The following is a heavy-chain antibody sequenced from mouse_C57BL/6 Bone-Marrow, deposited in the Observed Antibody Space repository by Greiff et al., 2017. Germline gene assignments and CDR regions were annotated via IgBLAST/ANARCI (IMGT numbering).Heavy chain of an antibody. CDR3: TRRSSNCYYYAMDY. Sequence: QVQLQQSGAELVRPGASVTLSCKASGYTFTDYEMHWVKQTPVHGLEWIGAIDPETGGTAYNQKFKGKAILTADKSSSTAYMELRSLTSEDSAVYYCTRRSSNCYYYAMDYWGQGTSVTVSS. CDR1: GYTFTDYE. V-gene: IGHV1-15*01. D-gene: IGHD2-5*01. J-gene: IGHJ4*01. CDR2: IDPETGGT.